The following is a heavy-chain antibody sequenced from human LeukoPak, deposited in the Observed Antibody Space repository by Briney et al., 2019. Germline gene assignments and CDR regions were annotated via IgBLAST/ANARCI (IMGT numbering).Heavy chain of an antibody. Sequence: AGGSLRLSCAASGFTVNQAWMSWVRQAPGRGLEWVGRIRKQSDGGTADSAASVKGRFTISRDDSKNMVYLQMSSLRPEDTGLYYCTTSLGPGELSGFDHWGQGTLVTVAS. CDR3: TTSLGPGELSGFDH. V-gene: IGHV3-15*01. CDR1: GFTVNQAW. D-gene: IGHD3-10*01. J-gene: IGHJ4*02. CDR2: IRKQSDGGTA.